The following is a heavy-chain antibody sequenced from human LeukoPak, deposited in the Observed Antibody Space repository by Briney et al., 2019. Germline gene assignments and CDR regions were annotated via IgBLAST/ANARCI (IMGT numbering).Heavy chain of an antibody. J-gene: IGHJ4*02. CDR1: GFTFSSYS. CDR2: ISSSSSYI. D-gene: IGHD3-22*01. Sequence: GGSLRLSCAASGFTFSSYSMNWVRQAPGKGLEWVSSISSSSSYIYYADSVKGRFTISRDNAKNSLYLQMNSLRAEDTAVYYCARERSGYYQMFDYWGQGTLVTVSS. CDR3: ARERSGYYQMFDY. V-gene: IGHV3-21*01.